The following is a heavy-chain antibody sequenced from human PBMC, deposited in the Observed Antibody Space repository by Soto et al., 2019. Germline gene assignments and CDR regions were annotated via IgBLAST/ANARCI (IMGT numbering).Heavy chain of an antibody. D-gene: IGHD3-3*01. CDR2: ISYDGENQ. V-gene: IGHV3-30*18. J-gene: IGHJ6*02. Sequence: GSLRLSCAASGFNFNDYGIHWVRQAPGKGLEWVAVISYDGENQYYEASVKGRFTISRDNSKNTLYLYMRSLRAEDTAVYYCAKSYYDFWSAYRASHYYGMDVWGQGTTVTVSS. CDR1: GFNFNDYG. CDR3: AKSYYDFWSAYRASHYYGMDV.